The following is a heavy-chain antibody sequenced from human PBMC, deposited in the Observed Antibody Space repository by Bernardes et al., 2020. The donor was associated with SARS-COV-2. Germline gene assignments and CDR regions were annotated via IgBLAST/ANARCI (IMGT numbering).Heavy chain of an antibody. V-gene: IGHV3-21*01. CDR1: GFTFSSYS. Sequence: GGLRLSCAASGFTFSSYSMNWVRQAPGKGLEWVSSISSSSSYIYYADSVKGRFTISRDNAKNSLYLQMNSLRAEDTAVYYCASPRGYSSGPFDYWGQGTLVTVSS. CDR3: ASPRGYSSGPFDY. D-gene: IGHD6-19*01. CDR2: ISSSSSYI. J-gene: IGHJ4*02.